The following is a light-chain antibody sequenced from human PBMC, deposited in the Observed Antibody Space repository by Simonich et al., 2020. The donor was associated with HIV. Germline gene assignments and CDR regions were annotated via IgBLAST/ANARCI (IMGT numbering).Light chain of an antibody. J-gene: IGKJ1*01. CDR2: CAS. CDR1: QSVLYSSNNKNY. CDR3: QQYYSTLWT. Sequence: DIVMTQSPDSLAVSLGERATINCKSSQSVLYSSNNKNYLAWYQQKPGQPPKLLINCASTRESGVPDRFSGSGSGTDFSLTISSLQAEDVAVYYCQQYYSTLWTFGQGTKVEIK. V-gene: IGKV4-1*01.